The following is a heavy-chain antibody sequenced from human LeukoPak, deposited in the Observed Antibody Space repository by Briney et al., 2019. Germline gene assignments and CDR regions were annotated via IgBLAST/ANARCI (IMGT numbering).Heavy chain of an antibody. CDR3: AREPLWGSYRYTLDY. V-gene: IGHV4-34*01. CDR2: INHSGST. D-gene: IGHD3-16*02. CDR1: GGSFSGYY. Sequence: PSETLSLTCAVYGGSFSGYYWSWIRQPPGKGLEWIGEINHSGSTNYNPSLKSRVTISVDTSKNQFSLKLSSVTAADTAVYYCAREPLWGSYRYTLDYWGQGTLVTVSS. J-gene: IGHJ4*02.